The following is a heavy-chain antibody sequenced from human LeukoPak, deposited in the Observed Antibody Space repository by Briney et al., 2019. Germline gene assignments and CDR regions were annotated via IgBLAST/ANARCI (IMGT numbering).Heavy chain of an antibody. Sequence: GSLRLSCAASGFTVSSNEMSWVRQAPGKGLEWVSSISSSSSYIYYAHSVKGRFTISRDNAKNSLYLQMNSLRAEDTAVYYCARDRWGGYTPAYYYYYMDVWGKGTTVTVSS. CDR1: GFTVSSNE. D-gene: IGHD3-3*01. CDR2: ISSSSSYI. CDR3: ARDRWGGYTPAYYYYYMDV. J-gene: IGHJ6*03. V-gene: IGHV3-21*01.